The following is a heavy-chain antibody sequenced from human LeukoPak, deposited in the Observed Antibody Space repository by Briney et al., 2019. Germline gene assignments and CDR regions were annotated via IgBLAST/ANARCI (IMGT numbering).Heavy chain of an antibody. CDR1: QYTFTDYY. Sequence: ASVKVSCKATQYTFTDYYIHWLRQAPGQGLEWMGWINPNSGGTNYAQKFQGRVTMTRDTSISTAYMELSRLRSDDTAVYYCARDNGYYDSSGPDYWGQGTLVTVSS. V-gene: IGHV1-2*02. J-gene: IGHJ4*02. D-gene: IGHD3-22*01. CDR3: ARDNGYYDSSGPDY. CDR2: INPNSGGT.